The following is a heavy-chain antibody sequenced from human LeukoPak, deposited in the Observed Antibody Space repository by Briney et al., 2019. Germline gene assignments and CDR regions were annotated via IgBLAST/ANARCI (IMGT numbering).Heavy chain of an antibody. CDR2: MNHNSGNT. J-gene: IGHJ4*02. CDR3: ARGLYYDFWSGYYLDY. V-gene: IGHV1-8*01. D-gene: IGHD3-3*01. CDR1: GYTFTSYY. Sequence: GASVKVSCKASGYTFTSYYINWVRQATGQGLEWMGWMNHNSGNTGYAQKFQGRVTMTSNNTISTAYMELSSLRSEDTAVYYCARGLYYDFWSGYYLDYWGQGTLVTVSS.